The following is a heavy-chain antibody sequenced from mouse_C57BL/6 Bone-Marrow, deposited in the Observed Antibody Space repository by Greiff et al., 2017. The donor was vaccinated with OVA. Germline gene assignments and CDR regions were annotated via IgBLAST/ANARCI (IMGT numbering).Heavy chain of an antibody. D-gene: IGHD3-2*02. V-gene: IGHV1-82*01. Sequence: QVQLKESGPELVKPGASVKFSCKASGYAFSSSWMNWVKQRPGKGLEWIGRIYPGDGDTNYNGKFKGKATLTADKSSSTAYLQLSSLTSEDSAVYYCARRDSSADYWGQGTTLTVSS. J-gene: IGHJ2*01. CDR2: IYPGDGDT. CDR3: ARRDSSADY. CDR1: GYAFSSSW.